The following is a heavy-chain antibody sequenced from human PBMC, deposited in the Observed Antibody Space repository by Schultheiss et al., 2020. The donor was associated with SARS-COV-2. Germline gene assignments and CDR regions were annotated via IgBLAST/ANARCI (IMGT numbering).Heavy chain of an antibody. CDR1: GGSISSYY. J-gene: IGHJ5*02. CDR2: IYTSGST. V-gene: IGHV4-4*07. CDR3: ARANLSEGWLFGWFDP. Sequence: SQTLSLTCTVSGGSISSYYWSWIRQPAGKGLEWIGRIYTSGSTNYNPSLKSRVTMSVDTSKNQFSLKLSSVTAADTAVYYCARANLSEGWLFGWFDPWGQGTLVTVSS. D-gene: IGHD3-22*01.